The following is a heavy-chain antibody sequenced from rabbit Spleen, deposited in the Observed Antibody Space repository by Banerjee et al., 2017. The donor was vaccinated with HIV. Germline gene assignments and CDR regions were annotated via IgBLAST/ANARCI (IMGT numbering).Heavy chain of an antibody. D-gene: IGHD1-1*01. CDR2: IDSFFGTT. V-gene: IGHV1S7*01. CDR3: ARDPAYSSGSGSAIPYL. CDR1: GFDFSSYY. J-gene: IGHJ4*01. Sequence: QLKESGGGLVQPGGSLKLSCKGSGFDFSSYYMSWVRQAPGKGLEWIGYIDSFFGTTYFASWVNGRFTISSDNAQNTVFLQLNSLTVADTATYFCARDPAYSSGSGSAIPYLWGPGTLVTVS.